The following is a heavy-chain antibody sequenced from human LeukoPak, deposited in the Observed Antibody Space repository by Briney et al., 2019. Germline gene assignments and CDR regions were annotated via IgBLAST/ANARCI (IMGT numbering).Heavy chain of an antibody. D-gene: IGHD3-16*01. Sequence: GGSLRLSCAASGFSFSATWMHWVRQSPGKGLVWVARITSDGFSTTYAESVKGRFTISRDNAKNTLYLQMNSLRAEDTAVYFCAKGDKMLTWRRTYNRFDPWGQGTLVTVSS. CDR1: GFSFSATW. V-gene: IGHV3-74*03. CDR3: AKGDKMLTWRRTYNRFDP. CDR2: ITSDGFST. J-gene: IGHJ5*02.